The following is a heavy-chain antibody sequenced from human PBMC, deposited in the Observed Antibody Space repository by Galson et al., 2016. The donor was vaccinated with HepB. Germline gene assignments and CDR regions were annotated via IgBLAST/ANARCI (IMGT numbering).Heavy chain of an antibody. J-gene: IGHJ4*02. V-gene: IGHV4-34*01. Sequence: ETLSLTCGVYGGSFSDYSWTWIRQPPGKGLEWIGEILHSGSTNYNPSLSSRLTISSDTSRKQFSLKVDSVTAADTAIYYCTRGSNMSGGSGWFSLGGGYFFDHWGQGSLVTVSS. CDR1: GGSFSDYS. D-gene: IGHD6-19*01. CDR2: ILHSGST. CDR3: TRGSNMSGGSGWFSLGGGYFFDH.